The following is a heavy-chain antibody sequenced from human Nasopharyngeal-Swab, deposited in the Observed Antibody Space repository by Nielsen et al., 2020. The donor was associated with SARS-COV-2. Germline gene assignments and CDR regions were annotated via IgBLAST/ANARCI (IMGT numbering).Heavy chain of an antibody. CDR1: GYTFTDYG. CDR2: LSAYNGNT. CDR3: ARERRGGYHDAFDI. V-gene: IGHV1-18*01. D-gene: IGHD2-15*01. Sequence: ASVKVSCKASGYTFTDYGISWVRQAPGQGLEWMGWLSAYNGNTNYAQRVQGRVTMTTDTSTSTAYMGLRSLRSDDTAVYYCARERRGGYHDAFDIWGQGTMVTVSS. J-gene: IGHJ3*02.